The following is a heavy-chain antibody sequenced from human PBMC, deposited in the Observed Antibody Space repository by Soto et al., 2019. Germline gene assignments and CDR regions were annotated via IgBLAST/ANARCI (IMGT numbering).Heavy chain of an antibody. D-gene: IGHD2-8*01. CDR2: ISYDGSNK. CDR1: GFTFSSYG. V-gene: IGHV3-30*18. CDR3: AKDTKMDY. Sequence: ESGGGLVQPGGSLRLSCAASGFTFSSYGMHWVRQAPGKGLEWVAVISYDGSNKYYADSVKGRFTISRDNSKNTLYLQMNSLRAEDTAVYYCAKDTKMDYWGQGTLVTVSS. J-gene: IGHJ4*02.